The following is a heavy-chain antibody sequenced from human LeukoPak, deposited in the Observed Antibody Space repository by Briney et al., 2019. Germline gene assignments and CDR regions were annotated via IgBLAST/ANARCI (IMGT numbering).Heavy chain of an antibody. CDR3: TRGSAASYGPYFDY. D-gene: IGHD5-18*01. CDR1: GFTFGDYA. J-gene: IGHJ4*02. CDR2: IRSKAYGGTT. Sequence: GGSLRLSCTASGFTFGDYAMSWFRQAPGKGLEWVGFIRSKAYGGTTECAASVKGRFTISRDDSKSIAYLQMNSLKTEDTAVYYCTRGSAASYGPYFDYWGQGTLVTVSS. V-gene: IGHV3-49*03.